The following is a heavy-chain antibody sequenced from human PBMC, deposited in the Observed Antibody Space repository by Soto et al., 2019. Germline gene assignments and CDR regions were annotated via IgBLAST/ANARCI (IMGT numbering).Heavy chain of an antibody. V-gene: IGHV1-46*01. D-gene: IGHD6-19*01. CDR3: ATDSSGGDAFDI. CDR2: INPSGGST. CDR1: GYTVSVYY. Sequence: ASVKVSCKASGYTVSVYYMDWVRQAPGQGLEWMGIINPSGGSTSYAQKFQGRVTITADKSTSTAYMELSSLRSEDTAVYYCATDSSGGDAFDIWGQGTMVTVS. J-gene: IGHJ3*02.